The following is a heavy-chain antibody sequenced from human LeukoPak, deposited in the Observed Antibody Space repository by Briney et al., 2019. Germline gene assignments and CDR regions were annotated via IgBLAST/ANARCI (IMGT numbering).Heavy chain of an antibody. CDR2: IYTSGST. CDR3: ARDLGIVGAPDYYYYYMDV. V-gene: IGHV4-4*07. D-gene: IGHD1-26*01. J-gene: IGHJ6*03. CDR1: GGSISSYY. Sequence: SETLSLTCTVSGGSISSYYWSWIRQPAGKGLEWIGRIYTSGSTNYNPSLKSRVTISVDTSKNQFSLKLSSVTAADTAVYYCARDLGIVGAPDYYYYYMDVWGKGTTVTISS.